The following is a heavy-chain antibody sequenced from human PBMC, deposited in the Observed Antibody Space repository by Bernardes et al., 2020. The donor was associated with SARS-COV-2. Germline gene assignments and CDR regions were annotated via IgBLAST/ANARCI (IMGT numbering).Heavy chain of an antibody. CDR2: IWPGDSDT. D-gene: IGHD1-26*01. J-gene: IGHJ6*02. CDR1: GYNFPNYW. Sequence: GESLKISCKGSGYNFPNYWIGWVRQMPGKGLEWMGIIWPGDSDTRYSPSFQGHVTISADKSISTAYLQWSSLKASDTAIYYCARHSGRHLVYHMDVWGQGTTVTVSS. CDR3: ARHSGRHLVYHMDV. V-gene: IGHV5-51*01.